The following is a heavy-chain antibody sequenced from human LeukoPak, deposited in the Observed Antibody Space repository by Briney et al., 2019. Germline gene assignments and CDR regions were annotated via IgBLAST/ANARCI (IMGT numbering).Heavy chain of an antibody. Sequence: GGSLRLSCATSGFTFDDYGMSWVRQAPGKGLEWVSGINWNGASTGYADSVKGRFTISRDNAKNSLYLQMNSLRAEDTAVYYCARDREQWLVRYYFDYWGQGTLVTVSS. J-gene: IGHJ4*02. CDR1: GFTFDDYG. V-gene: IGHV3-20*04. D-gene: IGHD6-19*01. CDR2: INWNGAST. CDR3: ARDREQWLVRYYFDY.